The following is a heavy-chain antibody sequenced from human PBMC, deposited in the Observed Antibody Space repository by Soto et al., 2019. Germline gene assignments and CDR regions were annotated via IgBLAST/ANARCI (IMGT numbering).Heavy chain of an antibody. J-gene: IGHJ3*02. CDR1: GFTFSSYA. CDR3: ATWVYYYDSRVWGGDAFNI. Sequence: GGSLILSCAASGFTFSSYAMTWVRQAPGKGLEWVSAISGSGDGTYYADSVKGRFTISRDNSKNTLYLQMNSLRAENTAVFFCATWVYYYDSRVWGGDAFNIGGKGKRFTV. V-gene: IGHV3-23*01. CDR2: ISGSGDGT. D-gene: IGHD3-22*01.